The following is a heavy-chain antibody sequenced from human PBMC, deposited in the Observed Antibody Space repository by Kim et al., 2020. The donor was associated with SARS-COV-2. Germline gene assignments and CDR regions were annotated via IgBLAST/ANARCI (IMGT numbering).Heavy chain of an antibody. V-gene: IGHV3-11*06. D-gene: IGHD3-22*01. Sequence: GGSLRLSCAASGFTFSDYNMTCIRQAPGKRLEWLSFSSSGGTYTNYADPVKGRFTISRDNAKSTVFLQMDILRDGGTAVYFFVRGSNYYESSGFCPEMWGQGTMFTVSS. CDR1: GFTFSDYN. CDR3: VRGSNYYESSGFCPEM. CDR2: SSSGGTYT. J-gene: IGHJ3*02.